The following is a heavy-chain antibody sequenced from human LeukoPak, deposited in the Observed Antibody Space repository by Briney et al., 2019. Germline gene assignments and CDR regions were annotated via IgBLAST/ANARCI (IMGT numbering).Heavy chain of an antibody. CDR1: GFTFSSYA. CDR3: VKSVEIVPTIAIFDH. V-gene: IGHV3-23*01. J-gene: IGHJ4*01. D-gene: IGHD5-12*01. CDR2: ISGSSGNA. Sequence: PGGSLRLSCAASGFTFSSYAMNWVRQAPGKGLEWVSVISGSSGNAFYADSVKGRFTVSRDNSKNTLYLQMNTLRAEDTGVYYCVKSVEIVPTIAIFDHWGQGTLVTVSS.